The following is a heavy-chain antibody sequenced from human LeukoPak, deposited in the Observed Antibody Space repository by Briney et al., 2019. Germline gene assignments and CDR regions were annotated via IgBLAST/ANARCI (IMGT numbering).Heavy chain of an antibody. J-gene: IGHJ4*02. CDR2: IYTSGST. D-gene: IGHD5-24*01. V-gene: IGHV4-4*07. CDR3: ARIREDGYNYLADY. Sequence: PSETLSLTCTVSGGSISSYYWSWIRQPAGKGLEWIGRIYTSGSTNYNPSLKSRVTMSVDTSKNQFSLKLSSVTAADTAVYYCARIREDGYNYLADYWGQGTLVTVSS. CDR1: GGSISSYY.